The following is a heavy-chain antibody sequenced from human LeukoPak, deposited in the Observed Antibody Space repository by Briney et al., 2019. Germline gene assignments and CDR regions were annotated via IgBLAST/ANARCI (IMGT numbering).Heavy chain of an antibody. J-gene: IGHJ4*02. CDR1: GYTFTSYD. Sequence: GASVKVSCKASGYTFTSYDINWVRQATGQGLEWMGWMNPNSGNTGYAQKFQGRVTMTRNTSISTAYMELSSLRSEDTAVYYCARVLRLSNLPDYWGQGTLVTVSS. V-gene: IGHV1-8*01. CDR2: MNPNSGNT. D-gene: IGHD3-16*02. CDR3: ARVLRLSNLPDY.